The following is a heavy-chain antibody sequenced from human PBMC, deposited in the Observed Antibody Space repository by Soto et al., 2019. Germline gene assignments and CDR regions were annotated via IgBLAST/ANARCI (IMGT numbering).Heavy chain of an antibody. J-gene: IGHJ4*02. V-gene: IGHV4-59*01. CDR3: ARARYCSGGSCYPFDY. CDR1: SCSITSSY. CDR2: IYYSGST. D-gene: IGHD2-15*01. Sequence: DTLSLTCSVRSCSITSSYSCWIRQPPGKGLEWIWYIYYSGSTNYNPSLKSRVTISVDTSRNQFSLKLSSVTAADTAVYYCARARYCSGGSCYPFDYWGQG.